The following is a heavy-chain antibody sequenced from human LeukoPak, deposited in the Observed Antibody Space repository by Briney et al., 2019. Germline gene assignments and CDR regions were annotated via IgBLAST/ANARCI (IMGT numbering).Heavy chain of an antibody. V-gene: IGHV3-30*02. D-gene: IGHD3-22*01. J-gene: IGHJ4*02. Sequence: QPGRSLRLSCAASGFTFSSYGMHWVRQAPGKGLEWVAFIRHDGSYQQYPDSVKGRFTVSRDNSKDTVYLQMNSLRTEDTAVYYCAKNRDTSDFPRDFDSWGQGTLVTVSS. CDR1: GFTFSSYG. CDR2: IRHDGSYQ. CDR3: AKNRDTSDFPRDFDS.